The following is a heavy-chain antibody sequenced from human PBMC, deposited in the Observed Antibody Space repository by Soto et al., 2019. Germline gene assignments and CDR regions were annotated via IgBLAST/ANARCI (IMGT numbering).Heavy chain of an antibody. CDR2: RSYSGST. CDR1: GGSISSGYYY. V-gene: IGHV4-31*03. CDR3: AREGGLAYCGGDCLYNWFDP. Sequence: ILALTCTVPGGSISSGYYYWSWVRQHPGKGLEWIGYRSYSGSTYYNPSLKSRVTIVVDTSRNQFSLRLSSVTAADTAVYYCAREGGLAYCGGDCLYNWFDPWGQGTLVTVSS. D-gene: IGHD2-21*02. J-gene: IGHJ5*02.